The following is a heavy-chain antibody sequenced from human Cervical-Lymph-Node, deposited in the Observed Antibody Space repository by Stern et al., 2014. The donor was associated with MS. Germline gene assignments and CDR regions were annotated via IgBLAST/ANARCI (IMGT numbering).Heavy chain of an antibody. CDR1: GGSISSSSYY. D-gene: IGHD6-13*01. V-gene: IGHV4-39*01. Sequence: QVQLQESGPGLVKPSETLSLTCTVSGGSISSSSYYWGWIRQPPGKGLEWIGSIYYSGSTYYNPSLKSRVTISVDTSKNQFSLKLSSVTAADTAVYYCARHNPHSPLDYWGQGTLVTVSS. J-gene: IGHJ4*02. CDR2: IYYSGST. CDR3: ARHNPHSPLDY.